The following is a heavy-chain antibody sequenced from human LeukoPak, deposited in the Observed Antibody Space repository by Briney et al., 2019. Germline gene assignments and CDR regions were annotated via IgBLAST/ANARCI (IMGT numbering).Heavy chain of an antibody. V-gene: IGHV4-59*08. Sequence: TETLSLTCTVSGGSISSSYCSWIRQPPGKGLEWIGYIYHSEGTNYNPSLKGRVPISVDTSTIQFSLKLSSVTPADTAVYYCARQAGGTSGPFDYWGQGTLVTVSS. CDR3: ARQAGGTSGPFDY. CDR1: GGSISSSY. J-gene: IGHJ4*02. CDR2: IYHSEGT. D-gene: IGHD4-23*01.